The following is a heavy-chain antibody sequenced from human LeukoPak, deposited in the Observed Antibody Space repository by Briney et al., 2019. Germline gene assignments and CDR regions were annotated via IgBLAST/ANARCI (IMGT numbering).Heavy chain of an antibody. CDR1: GYTFTTYD. J-gene: IGHJ4*02. CDR2: MNPNCGNT. CDR3: ARRNTAMVAGLDY. Sequence: ASVKVSCKASGYTFTTYDINWVRQATGQGLEWMGWMNPNCGNTGYAQKFQGRVTMTRNTSISTAFMELSGLRSEDTAVYFCARRNTAMVAGLDYWGQGSLVTVSS. D-gene: IGHD5-18*01. V-gene: IGHV1-8*01.